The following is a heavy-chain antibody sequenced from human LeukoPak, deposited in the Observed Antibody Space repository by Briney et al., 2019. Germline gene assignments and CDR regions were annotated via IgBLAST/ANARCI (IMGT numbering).Heavy chain of an antibody. CDR3: ARGGLHYYYGMDV. J-gene: IGHJ6*02. CDR1: GGSISSGGYS. Sequence: PSQTLSLTCAVSGGSISSGGYSWSWIRQPPGKGLEWIGYIYHSGSTYYNPSLKSRVTISVDRSKNQFPLKLSSVTAADTAVYYCARGGLHYYYGMDVWGQGTTVTVSS. CDR2: IYHSGST. V-gene: IGHV4-30-2*01.